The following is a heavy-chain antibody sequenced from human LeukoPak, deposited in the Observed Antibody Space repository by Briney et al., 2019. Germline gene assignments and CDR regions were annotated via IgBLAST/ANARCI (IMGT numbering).Heavy chain of an antibody. V-gene: IGHV1-8*01. D-gene: IGHD6-13*01. Sequence: GASVKVSCKASGYTFTSYDINWVRQPTGQGLEWMGWMNPNSGNTGYAQKFQGRVTMTRNTSISTAYMEPSSLRSEDTAVYYCARGRSSSWYRRWFDPWGQGTLVTVSS. J-gene: IGHJ5*02. CDR2: MNPNSGNT. CDR3: ARGRSSSWYRRWFDP. CDR1: GYTFTSYD.